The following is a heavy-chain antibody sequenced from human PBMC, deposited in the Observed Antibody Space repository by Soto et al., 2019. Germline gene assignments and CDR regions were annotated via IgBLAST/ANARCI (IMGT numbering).Heavy chain of an antibody. V-gene: IGHV1-69*12. CDR2: IIPIFGTA. Sequence: QVQLVQSGAEVKKPGSSVKVSCKASGGTFSSYAISWVRQAPGQGFEWMGGIIPIFGTADYAQKFQGRVTITADXSXSTXYMELSSLRSEDTAVYYCALHYGSGSNYYYYGMDVWGQGTTVTVSS. CDR3: ALHYGSGSNYYYYGMDV. J-gene: IGHJ6*02. D-gene: IGHD3-10*01. CDR1: GGTFSSYA.